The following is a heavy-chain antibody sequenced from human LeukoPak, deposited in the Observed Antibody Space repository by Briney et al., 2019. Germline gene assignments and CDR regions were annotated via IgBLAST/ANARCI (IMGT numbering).Heavy chain of an antibody. V-gene: IGHV1-69*04. J-gene: IGHJ4*02. D-gene: IGHD3-22*01. Sequence: SVKVSCKASGGTFSSYAISWVRQAPGQGLEWMGRIIPIFGIANYAEEFEGRVTITADKSTSTGYMELSSLRSEDTAVYYCARSYYYDSSGYYTYYFDHWGQGTLVTVSS. CDR2: IIPIFGIA. CDR3: ARSYYYDSSGYYTYYFDH. CDR1: GGTFSSYA.